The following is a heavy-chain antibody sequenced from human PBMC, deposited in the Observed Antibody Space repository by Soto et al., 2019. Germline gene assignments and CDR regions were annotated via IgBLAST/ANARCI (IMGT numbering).Heavy chain of an antibody. J-gene: IGHJ4*02. V-gene: IGHV4-30-4*01. Sequence: SETLSLTCTVSGGSISSGDYYWSWIRQPPGKGLEWIGYIYYSGSTYYNPSLKSRVTISVDTSKNQFSLKLSSVTAADTAVYYCARVVRLDSSGYGWGGFDYWGQGTLVTVS. D-gene: IGHD3-22*01. CDR3: ARVVRLDSSGYGWGGFDY. CDR2: IYYSGST. CDR1: GGSISSGDYY.